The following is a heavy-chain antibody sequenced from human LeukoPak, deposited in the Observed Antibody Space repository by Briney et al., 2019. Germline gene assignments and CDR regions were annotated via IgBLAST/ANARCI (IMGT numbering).Heavy chain of an antibody. V-gene: IGHV4-4*07. CDR3: ARSAFLVTAPGLYYFDY. Sequence: SETLSLTCTVSVGSISSYYWSWIRHPAGKGREWMWHIYNSGSTNYNPSLKGRVTMSVATSKNQFSLHLSSVTAADTAVYYCARSAFLVTAPGLYYFDYWGQGTLVAVSS. D-gene: IGHD6-13*01. CDR2: IYNSGST. CDR1: VGSISSYY. J-gene: IGHJ4*02.